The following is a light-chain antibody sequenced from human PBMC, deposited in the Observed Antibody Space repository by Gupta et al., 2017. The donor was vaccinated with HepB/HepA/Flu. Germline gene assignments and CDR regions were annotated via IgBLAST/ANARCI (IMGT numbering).Light chain of an antibody. CDR1: QSINNW. CDR2: KAS. Sequence: DIQMTQSPSTLSASVGDRVTITCRASQSINNWLAWYQQKPGKAPNLLIYKASSLESGVPSRFSGSGSGTEFTLTISSRQPDDFATYYCQQENTSSRTFGQGTKVEIK. CDR3: QQENTSSRT. J-gene: IGKJ1*01. V-gene: IGKV1-5*03.